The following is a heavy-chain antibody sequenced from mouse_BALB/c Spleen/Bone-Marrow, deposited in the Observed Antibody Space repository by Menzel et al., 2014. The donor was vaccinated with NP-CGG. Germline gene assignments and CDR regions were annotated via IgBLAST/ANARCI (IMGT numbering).Heavy chain of an antibody. V-gene: IGHV1-69*01. CDR1: GHTFTDYW. CDR2: IDTSDSYT. Sequence: VKLMETGAELVMPGASVKMSCKACGHTFTDYWMHWVKQRPGQGLEWIGAIDTSDSYTSYNQKFKGKATLTVDESSSTAYMQLSSLTSEDSAVYYCARSDYRFDPLPYWGQRTLVTASA. D-gene: IGHD2-14*01. J-gene: IGHJ3*01. CDR3: ARSDYRFDPLPY.